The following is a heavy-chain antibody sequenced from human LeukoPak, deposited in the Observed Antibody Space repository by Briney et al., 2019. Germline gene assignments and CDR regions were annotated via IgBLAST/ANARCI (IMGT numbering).Heavy chain of an antibody. CDR2: INHSEST. CDR1: GGSFSGYY. Sequence: PSETLSLTCAVYGGSFSGYYWSWIRQPPGKGLEWIGEINHSESTNYNPSLKSRVTISVDTSKNQFSLKLSSVTAADTAVYYCARQVYDYGDYVSYYYYYMDVWGKGTTVTVSS. V-gene: IGHV4-34*01. J-gene: IGHJ6*03. D-gene: IGHD4-17*01. CDR3: ARQVYDYGDYVSYYYYYMDV.